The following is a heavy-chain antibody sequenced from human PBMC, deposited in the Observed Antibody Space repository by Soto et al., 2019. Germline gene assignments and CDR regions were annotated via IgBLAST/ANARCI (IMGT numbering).Heavy chain of an antibody. Sequence: PGGSLRLSCAASGFTFSSYSMNWVRQAPGKGLEWVSSISSSSYIYYADSVKGRFTISRDNAKNSLYLQMNSLRAEDTAVYYCARVAAAGTEDWGQEPWSPSPQ. CDR3: ARVAAAGTED. CDR1: GFTFSSYS. CDR2: ISSSSYI. J-gene: IGHJ4*01. D-gene: IGHD6-13*01. V-gene: IGHV3-21*01.